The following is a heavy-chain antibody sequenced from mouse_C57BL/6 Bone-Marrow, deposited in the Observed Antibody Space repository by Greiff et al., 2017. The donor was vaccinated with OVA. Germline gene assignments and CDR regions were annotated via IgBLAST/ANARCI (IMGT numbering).Heavy chain of an antibody. D-gene: IGHD3-3*01. CDR2: ISNGGGST. CDR3: ARRGDSYYYAMDY. V-gene: IGHV5-12*01. CDR1: GFTFSDYY. J-gene: IGHJ4*01. Sequence: EVHLVESGGGLVKPGGSLKLSCAASGFTFSDYYMYWVRQTPEKRLEWVAYISNGGGSTYYPDTVKGRFTISRDNAKNTLYLQMSRLKSEDTAMYYCARRGDSYYYAMDYWGQGTSVTVSS.